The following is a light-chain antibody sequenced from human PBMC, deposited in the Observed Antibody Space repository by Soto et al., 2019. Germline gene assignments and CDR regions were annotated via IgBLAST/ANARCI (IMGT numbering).Light chain of an antibody. CDR1: SSNVGSYKL. CDR3: CSSGGSPTYV. CDR2: EVN. Sequence: LTQPASVSGSPGQSITISCTGTSSNVGSYKLVSWYQQYPGKAPKLMIFEVNKRPSGVSNRFSGSKSGNTASLTISGLKVEDEADYYCCSSGGSPTYVFGTGTKVTVL. J-gene: IGLJ1*01. V-gene: IGLV2-23*02.